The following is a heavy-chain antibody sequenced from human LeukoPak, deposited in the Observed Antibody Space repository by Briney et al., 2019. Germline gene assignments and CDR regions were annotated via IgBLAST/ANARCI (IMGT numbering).Heavy chain of an antibody. Sequence: ASVKVSCKASGYTFTSYCMHWVRQAPGQGLEWMGLIHPSGGTTAYAQKFQGRVTMTRDMSTSTFYMELSSLRSEDTAVYYCARGFFGSGYLSVQFWGQGTLVTVSS. CDR2: IHPSGGTT. V-gene: IGHV1-46*01. CDR3: ARGFFGSGYLSVQF. D-gene: IGHD3-22*01. J-gene: IGHJ1*01. CDR1: GYTFTSYC.